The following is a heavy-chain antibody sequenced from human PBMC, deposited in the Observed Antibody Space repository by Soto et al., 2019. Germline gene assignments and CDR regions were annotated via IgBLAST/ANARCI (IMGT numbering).Heavy chain of an antibody. D-gene: IGHD3-16*02. CDR3: ARAADDYIWGSYRFPYFDY. CDR2: ISHSGST. CDR1: GGSFSGYY. J-gene: IGHJ4*02. Sequence: QVQLQQWGAGLLKPSETLSLTCAVYGGSFSGYYWRWIRQPPGKGREGIGEISHSGSTNYNPSLKSRVTKSVDKSKNQFSLKLGSVTAADTAVYYCARAADDYIWGSYRFPYFDYWGQGTLVTVSS. V-gene: IGHV4-34*01.